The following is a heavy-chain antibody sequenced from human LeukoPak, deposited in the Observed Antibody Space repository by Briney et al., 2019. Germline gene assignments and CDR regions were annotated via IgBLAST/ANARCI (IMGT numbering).Heavy chain of an antibody. V-gene: IGHV7-4-1*02. CDR1: GYTFTSYA. CDR2: INTNTGNP. D-gene: IGHD6-13*01. CDR3: ARGFAAAGTDYYGMDV. Sequence: ASVKVSCKASGYTFTSYAMNWVRQAPGQGLEWMGWINTNTGNPTYAQGFTGRFVFSLDTSVSTAYPQISSLKAEDTAVYYCARGFAAAGTDYYGMDVWGQGTTVTVSS. J-gene: IGHJ6*02.